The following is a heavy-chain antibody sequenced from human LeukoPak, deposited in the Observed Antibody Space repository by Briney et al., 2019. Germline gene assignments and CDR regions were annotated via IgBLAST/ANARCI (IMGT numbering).Heavy chain of an antibody. CDR2: IYSSGST. CDR3: AKDLEGYSSSWPL. V-gene: IGHV3-53*01. D-gene: IGHD6-13*01. Sequence: GSLRLSCAVSGLTVSSNYMSWVRQAPGKGLEWVSVIYSSGSTYYADSVKGRFTISRDTSENTLYLQMDSLRAEDTAIYYCAKDLEGYSSSWPLWGQGTLVTVSS. J-gene: IGHJ4*02. CDR1: GLTVSSNY.